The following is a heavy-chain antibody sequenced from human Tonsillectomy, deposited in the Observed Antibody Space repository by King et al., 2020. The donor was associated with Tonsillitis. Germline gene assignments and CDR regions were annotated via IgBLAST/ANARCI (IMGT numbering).Heavy chain of an antibody. CDR2: INHSGST. V-gene: IGHV4-34*01. Sequence: VQLQQWGAGLLKPSETLSLTCAVYGGSFSGYYWSWIRQPPGKGLEWIGEINHSGSTNYNPSLKSRVTISVDTSKNQFSLKLSSVTAADTAVYYCARGYYDYVWGSYRYGYYFDYWGQGTLVTVSS. J-gene: IGHJ4*02. D-gene: IGHD3-16*02. CDR3: ARGYYDYVWGSYRYGYYFDY. CDR1: GGSFSGYY.